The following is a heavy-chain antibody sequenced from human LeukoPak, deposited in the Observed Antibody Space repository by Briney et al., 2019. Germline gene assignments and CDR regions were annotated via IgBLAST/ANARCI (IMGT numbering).Heavy chain of an antibody. CDR1: GGFISSTSYY. CDR2: IYYSGSM. D-gene: IGHD1-1*01. J-gene: IGHJ4*02. Sequence: SETLSLTCTVSGGFISSTSYYWGWIRQPPGKGPEWIGSIYYSGSMFYTPSLKSRVTISVDTSKNQFSLKLSSVTAAETAVYYCARFREHLRRMRGHVEYYFDYWGQGTLVTVSS. V-gene: IGHV4-39*01. CDR3: ARFREHLRRMRGHVEYYFDY.